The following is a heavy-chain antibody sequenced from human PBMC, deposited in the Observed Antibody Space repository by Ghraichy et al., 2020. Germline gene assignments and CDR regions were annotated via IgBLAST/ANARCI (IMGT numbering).Heavy chain of an antibody. D-gene: IGHD6-19*01. CDR2: FDPEDGET. J-gene: IGHJ3*02. Sequence: ASVKVSCKVSGYTLTELSMHWVRQAPGKRLEWMGGFDPEDGETIYAQKFQGRVTMTEDTSTDTAYMELSSLRSEDTAVYYCATDLRIAVAGTNAFDIWGQGTMVTVSS. V-gene: IGHV1-24*01. CDR3: ATDLRIAVAGTNAFDI. CDR1: GYTLTELS.